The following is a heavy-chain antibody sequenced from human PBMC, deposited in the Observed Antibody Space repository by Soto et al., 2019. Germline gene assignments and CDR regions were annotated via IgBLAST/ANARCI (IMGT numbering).Heavy chain of an antibody. CDR3: ARLSYSDALDV. CDR2: SNGGNGFT. D-gene: IGHD4-17*01. CDR1: GYTFRSHG. J-gene: IGHJ6*02. V-gene: IGHV1-3*02. Sequence: QVQLVQSGAEVRTPGASVKISCKASGYTFRSHGVQWVHQAPGQRLEWVGWSNGGNGFTKYSQEFQDRVTITRDTAASTIYMELHSLTSDDTAVYYCARLSYSDALDVWGQGTTVTVSS.